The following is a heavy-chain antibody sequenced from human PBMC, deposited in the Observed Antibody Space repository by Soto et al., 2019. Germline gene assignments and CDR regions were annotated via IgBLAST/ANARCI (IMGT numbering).Heavy chain of an antibody. J-gene: IGHJ5*02. D-gene: IGHD6-13*01. CDR3: AREAYSSSWGNGWFDP. CDR2: IYYSGST. CDR1: GGSISSHY. Sequence: SETLSLTCTVSGGSISSHYWSWIRQPPGKGLEWIGYIYYSGSTNYNPSLKSRVTISVDTSKNQFSLKLSSVTAADTAVYYCAREAYSSSWGNGWFDPWGQGTLVTVSS. V-gene: IGHV4-59*11.